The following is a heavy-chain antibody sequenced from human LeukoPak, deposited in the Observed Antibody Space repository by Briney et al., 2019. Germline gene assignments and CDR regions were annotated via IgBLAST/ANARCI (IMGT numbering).Heavy chain of an antibody. CDR3: ARQKGRYYDILTGYYSDYYYGMDV. D-gene: IGHD3-9*01. J-gene: IGHJ6*04. Sequence: GESLEISCKGSGYSLTSYWIGWVRQMPGKGLEWMGIIYPGDSDTRYSPSFQGQVTISADKSISTAYLQWSSLKASDTAMYYCARQKGRYYDILTGYYSDYYYGMDVWGKGTTVTVSS. CDR2: IYPGDSDT. CDR1: GYSLTSYW. V-gene: IGHV5-51*01.